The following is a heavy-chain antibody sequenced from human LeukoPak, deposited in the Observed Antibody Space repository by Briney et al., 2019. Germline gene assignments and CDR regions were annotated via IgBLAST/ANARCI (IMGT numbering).Heavy chain of an antibody. Sequence: GGSLRLSCAASGFTFSSYAMSWVRQAPGKGLEWVSAISGSGGSTYYADSVKGRFTISRDNAKNSLYLQMNSLRAEDTAVYYCARDPGPVAATFGYWGQGTLVTVSS. CDR2: ISGSGGST. V-gene: IGHV3-23*01. D-gene: IGHD2-15*01. CDR3: ARDPGPVAATFGY. CDR1: GFTFSSYA. J-gene: IGHJ4*02.